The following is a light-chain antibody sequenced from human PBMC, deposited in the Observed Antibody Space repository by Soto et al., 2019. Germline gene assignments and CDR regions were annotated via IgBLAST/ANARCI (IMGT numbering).Light chain of an antibody. J-gene: IGKJ1*01. CDR2: GAS. CDR1: QVIRND. CDR3: LHDHNYPWT. V-gene: IGKV1-6*01. Sequence: IQMTQSPSTLSASVGDRVTITCRASQVIRNDLGWYQQKPGKAPKLLIYGASNLQSGVPSRFSGSGSGTDFTLTITSLQPEDFATYYCLHDHNYPWTFGQGTKVDIK.